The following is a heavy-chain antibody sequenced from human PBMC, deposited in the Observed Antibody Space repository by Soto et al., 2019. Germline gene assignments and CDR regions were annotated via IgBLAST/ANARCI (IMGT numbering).Heavy chain of an antibody. CDR3: ASGRSAIVGAKDY. CDR2: ISSNGGST. V-gene: IGHV3-64*04. Sequence: PGGSLRLSCSASGFTFSSYAMRWVRQAPGKGLEYVSAISSNGGSTYYADSVKGRFTISRDNSKNTLYLQMNSLRPEDTAVYYCASGRSAIVGAKDYWGQGTLVTVSS. D-gene: IGHD1-26*01. CDR1: GFTFSSYA. J-gene: IGHJ4*02.